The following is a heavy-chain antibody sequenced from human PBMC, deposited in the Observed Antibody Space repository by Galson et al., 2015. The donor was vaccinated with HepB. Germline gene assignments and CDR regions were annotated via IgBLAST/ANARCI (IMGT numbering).Heavy chain of an antibody. V-gene: IGHV3-7*03. Sequence: SLRLSCAASGFTFSSYWMSWVRQAPGKGLEWVANIKQDGSEKYYVDSVKGRFTISRDNAKNSLYLQMNSLRAEDTAVYYCAREYSDYVWGSYRPLGAFDIWGQGTMVTVSS. CDR1: GFTFSSYW. CDR2: IKQDGSEK. CDR3: AREYSDYVWGSYRPLGAFDI. D-gene: IGHD3-16*02. J-gene: IGHJ3*02.